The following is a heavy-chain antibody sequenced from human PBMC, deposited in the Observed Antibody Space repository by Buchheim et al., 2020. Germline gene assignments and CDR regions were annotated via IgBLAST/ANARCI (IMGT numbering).Heavy chain of an antibody. CDR3: AKDRCYPDSSSCMFDP. V-gene: IGHV3-66*01. CDR1: AFSVTTTY. Sequence: EVHLVESGGALVQPGGSLRLSCSTSAFSVTTTYMTWVRQAPGKGLEWVSVISDVGTTYYADSVKGRFTISRDNSNNMVYLQMNSLRVEDTAVYYCAKDRCYPDSSSCMFDPWGQGTL. J-gene: IGHJ5*02. D-gene: IGHD6-13*01. CDR2: ISDVGTT.